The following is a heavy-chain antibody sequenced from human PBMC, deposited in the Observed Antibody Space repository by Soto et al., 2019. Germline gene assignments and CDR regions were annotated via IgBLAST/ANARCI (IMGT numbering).Heavy chain of an antibody. CDR2: ISAGGGSA. Sequence: GGSLRLSCAASEFTFSSYAMIWVRQAPGKGLEWVSAISAGGGSAYYADSVKGRFTISRDNSKNTLYLHMNSLRAEDTAVYYCAKTSRGSWNDAFDIWGQGTMVTVSS. D-gene: IGHD6-13*01. J-gene: IGHJ3*02. CDR1: EFTFSSYA. CDR3: AKTSRGSWNDAFDI. V-gene: IGHV3-23*01.